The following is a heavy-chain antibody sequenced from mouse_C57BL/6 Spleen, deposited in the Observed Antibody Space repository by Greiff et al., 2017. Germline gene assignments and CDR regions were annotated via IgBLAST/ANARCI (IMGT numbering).Heavy chain of an antibody. V-gene: IGHV5-4*01. CDR2: ISDGGSYT. CDR1: GFTFSSYA. Sequence: EVNLVESGGGLVKPGGSLKLSCAASGFTFSSYAMSWVRQTPEKRLEWVATISDGGSYTYYPDNVKGRFTISRDNAKNNLYLQMSHLKSEDTAMYYCARDRPFDYWGQGTTLTVSS. J-gene: IGHJ2*01. CDR3: ARDRPFDY.